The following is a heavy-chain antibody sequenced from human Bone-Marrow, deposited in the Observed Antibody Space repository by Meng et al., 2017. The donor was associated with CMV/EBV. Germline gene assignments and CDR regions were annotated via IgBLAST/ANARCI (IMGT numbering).Heavy chain of an antibody. CDR2: IIPILGIA. CDR3: ARDLVGATLLDYYYYGMDV. V-gene: IGHV1-69*10. J-gene: IGHJ6*02. D-gene: IGHD1-26*01. CDR1: GGTFSSYA. Sequence: SVKVSCKASGGTFSSYAISWVRQAPGQGLEWMGGIIPILGIANYAQKFQGRVTITADKSTSTAYMELSSLRSEDTAVYYCARDLVGATLLDYYYYGMDVWGQGTTVTVSS.